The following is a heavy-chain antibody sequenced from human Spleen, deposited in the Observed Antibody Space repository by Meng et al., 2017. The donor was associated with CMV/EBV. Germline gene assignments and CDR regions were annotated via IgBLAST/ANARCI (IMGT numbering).Heavy chain of an antibody. CDR1: GGSISSSSYY. Sequence: SETLSLTCTVSGGSISSSSYYWGWIRQPPGKGLEWIGSIYYNGNTYYNPSLKSRITISIDTSKNQFSLKVNSVTAADTAVYYCARLSVGATKGALWVKASRKSYYFDYWGQGTLVTVSS. CDR3: ARLSVGATKGALWVKASRKSYYFDY. V-gene: IGHV4-39*07. D-gene: IGHD1-26*01. J-gene: IGHJ4*02. CDR2: IYYNGNT.